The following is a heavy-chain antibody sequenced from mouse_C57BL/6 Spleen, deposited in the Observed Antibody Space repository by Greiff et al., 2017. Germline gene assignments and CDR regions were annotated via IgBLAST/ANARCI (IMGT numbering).Heavy chain of an antibody. CDR3: ARSDYYGSSYYFDY. Sequence: VQLQQPGAELVKPGASVKLSCKASGYTFTSYWMHWVKPRPGQGLEWIGMIHPNSGSTNYNEKFKINSTLTVDKSSSTAYMQLSSLTSEDSAVYYCARSDYYGSSYYFDYWGQGTTRTVSS. V-gene: IGHV1-64*01. D-gene: IGHD1-1*01. CDR2: IHPNSGST. CDR1: GYTFTSYW. J-gene: IGHJ2*01.